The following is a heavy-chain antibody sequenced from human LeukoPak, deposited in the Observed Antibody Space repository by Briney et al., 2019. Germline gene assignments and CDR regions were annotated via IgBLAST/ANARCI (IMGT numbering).Heavy chain of an antibody. CDR1: GGSFSGYY. V-gene: IGHV4-34*01. CDR3: ARGLHSGYDPMYYFDY. Sequence: SETLSLTCAVYGGSFSGYYWSWIRQPPGKGLEWIGEINHSGSTNYNPSLKSRVTISVDTSKNQLSLKLSSVTAADTAVYYCARGLHSGYDPMYYFDYWGQGTLVTVSS. CDR2: INHSGST. J-gene: IGHJ4*02. D-gene: IGHD5-12*01.